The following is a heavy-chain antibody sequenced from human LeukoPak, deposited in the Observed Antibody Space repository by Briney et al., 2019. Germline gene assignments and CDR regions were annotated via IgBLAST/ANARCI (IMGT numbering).Heavy chain of an antibody. V-gene: IGHV4-39*07. Sequence: SETLSLTCTVSGASIDSGRYYWGWIRQPPGKGLEWIGSIHYSGTTYYNPSLKSRVTISIDTSNNQFSLKLSSVTAADTAVYYCARGTPYNPWGQGTLVTVSP. J-gene: IGHJ5*02. CDR1: GASIDSGRYY. D-gene: IGHD4-11*01. CDR3: ARGTPYNP. CDR2: IHYSGTT.